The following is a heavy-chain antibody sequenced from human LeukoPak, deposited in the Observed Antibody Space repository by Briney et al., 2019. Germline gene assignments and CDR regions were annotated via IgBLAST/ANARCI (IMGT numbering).Heavy chain of an antibody. D-gene: IGHD6-19*01. J-gene: IGHJ4*02. V-gene: IGHV5-51*01. CDR1: GYSFTSYW. CDR3: ARRSPYTSGWYYFDY. CDR2: LYPGDSDT. Sequence: GESLKISCKGFGYSFTSYWIAWVRQMPGKGLEWMGILYPGDSDTRYSPSFQGQATISADKSISTAYLQWSSLKASDTAMYYCARRSPYTSGWYYFDYWGQGSLVTVSS.